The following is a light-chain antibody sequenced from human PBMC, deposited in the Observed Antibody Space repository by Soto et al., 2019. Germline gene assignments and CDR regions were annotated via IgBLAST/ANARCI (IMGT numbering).Light chain of an antibody. V-gene: IGKV3-20*01. CDR2: GAS. CDR3: QQYGSSPPWT. J-gene: IGKJ1*01. Sequence: EIGLTQSPGTLSLSPGERATLSCRASQSVSSSYLAWYQQKPGQAPRLLIYGASSRATGIPDRFSGSGSGTDFTLTISRLEPEDFAVYYCQQYGSSPPWTFGQGTKVESK. CDR1: QSVSSSY.